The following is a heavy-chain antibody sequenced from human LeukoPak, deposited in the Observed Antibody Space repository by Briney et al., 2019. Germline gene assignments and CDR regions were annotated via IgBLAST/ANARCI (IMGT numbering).Heavy chain of an antibody. V-gene: IGHV4-38-2*02. J-gene: IGHJ6*03. CDR2: IYQSGPA. CDR1: GYSISSGYY. Sequence: PSETLSLTCIVSGYSISSGYYWGWIRQPPGKGLELIGSIYQSGPAYYNPSLKSRVTISVDTFKNQFSLKLSSVTAADMAVYYCARRNPYYYMDVWGKGTTVTVSS. CDR3: ARRNPYYYMDV.